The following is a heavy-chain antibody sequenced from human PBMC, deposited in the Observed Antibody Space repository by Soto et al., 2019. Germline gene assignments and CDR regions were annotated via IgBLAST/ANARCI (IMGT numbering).Heavy chain of an antibody. CDR2: INPSGGST. D-gene: IGHD3-22*01. CDR3: ARDDSLYYDSSGYYRGGFDP. Sequence: ASVKVSCKASGYTFTSYYMHWVRQAPGQGLEWMGIINPSGGSTSYAQKFQGRVTMTRDTSTSTVYMELSSLRSEDTAVYYCARDDSLYYDSSGYYRGGFDPWGQVTLVTVSS. V-gene: IGHV1-46*01. J-gene: IGHJ5*02. CDR1: GYTFTSYY.